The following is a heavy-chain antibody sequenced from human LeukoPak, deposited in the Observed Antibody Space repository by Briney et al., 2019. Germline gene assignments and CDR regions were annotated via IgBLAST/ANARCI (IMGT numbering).Heavy chain of an antibody. V-gene: IGHV3-30*18. CDR1: GFTFSSYG. D-gene: IGHD2-8*01. CDR2: ISYDGSNK. Sequence: GGSLRLSCAASGFTFSSYGMHWVRQAPGKGLEWVAVISYDGSNKYYADSMKGRFTISRDNSKNTLYLQMNSLRAEDTAVYYCAKVERYCTNGVCYKNYYYYGMDVWGQGTTVTVSS. J-gene: IGHJ6*02. CDR3: AKVERYCTNGVCYKNYYYYGMDV.